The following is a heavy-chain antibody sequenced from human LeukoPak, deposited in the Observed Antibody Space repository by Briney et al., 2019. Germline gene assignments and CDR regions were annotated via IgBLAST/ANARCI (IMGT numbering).Heavy chain of an antibody. CDR1: GFTFSNYA. CDR3: ARDSSSAVANPGDYYYYMDV. CDR2: ISGSGGNS. V-gene: IGHV3-23*01. D-gene: IGHD4-23*01. Sequence: PGGSLRLSCAASGFTFSNYAMSWVRQAPGKGLEWVSAISGSGGNSYYADSVKGQFTISRDNSKNTLYPQMNSLRAEDTAVYYCARDSSSAVANPGDYYYYMDVWGKGTTVTVSS. J-gene: IGHJ6*03.